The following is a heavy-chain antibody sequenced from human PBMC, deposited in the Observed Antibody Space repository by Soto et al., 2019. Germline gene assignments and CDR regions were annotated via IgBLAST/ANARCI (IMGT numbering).Heavy chain of an antibody. CDR3: ATQYSSSSYYYYYYMDV. CDR2: IKQDGSEK. Sequence: GGSLRLSCAASGFTFSSYWMSWVRQAPGKGLEWVANIKQDGSEKYYVDSVKGRFTISRDNAKNSLYLQMNSLRAEDTAVYYCATQYSSSSYYYYYYMDVWGKGTTVTVSS. CDR1: GFTFSSYW. V-gene: IGHV3-7*01. J-gene: IGHJ6*03. D-gene: IGHD6-6*01.